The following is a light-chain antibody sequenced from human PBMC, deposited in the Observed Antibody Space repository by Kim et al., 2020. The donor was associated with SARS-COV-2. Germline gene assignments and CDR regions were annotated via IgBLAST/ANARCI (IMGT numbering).Light chain of an antibody. Sequence: SVAQGQTASSTYAGDKLGDKYACWYQQKPGQAPVLVIYQDSKRPLGIPERFSGSNSGNTATLTISGTQAMDEADYYCQAWDSSTAVFGGGTQLTVL. CDR1: KLGDKY. CDR2: QDS. V-gene: IGLV3-1*01. CDR3: QAWDSSTAV. J-gene: IGLJ3*02.